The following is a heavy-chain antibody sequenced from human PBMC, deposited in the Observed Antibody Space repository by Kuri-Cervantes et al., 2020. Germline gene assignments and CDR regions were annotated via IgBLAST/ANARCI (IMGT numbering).Heavy chain of an antibody. J-gene: IGHJ4*02. CDR2: ISSSGRTI. Sequence: GESLKISCAASGFTFSDYYMTWIRQAPGKGLEWVSYISSSGRTIYYADSVKGRFTISRDNAKNSLYLQMNSLRAEDTAVYYCARDRSSPNDYWGQGTLVTVSS. D-gene: IGHD3-16*02. CDR3: ARDRSSPNDY. CDR1: GFTFSDYY. V-gene: IGHV3-11*04.